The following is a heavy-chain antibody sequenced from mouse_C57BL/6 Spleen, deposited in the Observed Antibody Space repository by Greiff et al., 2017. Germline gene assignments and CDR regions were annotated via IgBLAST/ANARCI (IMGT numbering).Heavy chain of an antibody. CDR2: IYPSDSET. CDR1: GYTFTSYW. D-gene: IGHD1-1*01. CDR3: ARGDYEGFAD. V-gene: IGHV1-61*01. Sequence: VQLQQPGAELVRPGSSVKLSCKASGYTFTSYWMDWVKQRPGQGLEWIGNIYPSDSETHYNQKFKDKATLTVDKSSSTAYMQLSSLTSEDSAVYYCARGDYEGFADWGQGTLVTVSA. J-gene: IGHJ3*01.